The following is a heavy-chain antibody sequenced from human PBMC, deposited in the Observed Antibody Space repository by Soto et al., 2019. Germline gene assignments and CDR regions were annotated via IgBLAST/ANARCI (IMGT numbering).Heavy chain of an antibody. CDR3: ARGRGLDV. V-gene: IGHV4-59*01. CDR1: GGYISSYD. Sequence: SETQSVTCTVSGGYISSYDWSWIRQHPGEGLEWIGYISYSGNTNYNPSLKSRVTMSVDTSKNQFSLKLSSVAAADTAVYYCARGRGLDVWGQGTTVTVS. CDR2: ISYSGNT. J-gene: IGHJ6*02.